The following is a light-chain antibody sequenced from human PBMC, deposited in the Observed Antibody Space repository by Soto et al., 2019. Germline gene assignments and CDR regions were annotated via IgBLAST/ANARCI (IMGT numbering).Light chain of an antibody. Sequence: QSVLTQPPSVSGAPGQRVTISCTGSSCNIGAGYDVHWYQQLPGKAPKLLIYGNSNRPSGVPDRFSGSKSGTSAPLAITGLQPEDEADYYFQYYDSSLIVVFGGGTKLTVL. CDR1: SCNIGAGYD. CDR2: GNS. V-gene: IGLV1-40*01. J-gene: IGLJ2*01. CDR3: QYYDSSLIVV.